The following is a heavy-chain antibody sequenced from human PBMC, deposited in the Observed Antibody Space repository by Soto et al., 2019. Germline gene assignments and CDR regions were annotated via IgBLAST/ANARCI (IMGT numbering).Heavy chain of an antibody. Sequence: PSETLSLTCTVSGDSISSRSYDWGWIRQPPGKGLEWIGSIHSSGSTYYNPSLKSRVIISVDTSKRQFSLKLSFVTAADTAVYYCARPQGYDFWSFDPWGQGTLVTVSS. CDR3: ARPQGYDFWSFDP. CDR2: IHSSGST. CDR1: GDSISSRSYD. D-gene: IGHD3-3*01. J-gene: IGHJ5*02. V-gene: IGHV4-39*01.